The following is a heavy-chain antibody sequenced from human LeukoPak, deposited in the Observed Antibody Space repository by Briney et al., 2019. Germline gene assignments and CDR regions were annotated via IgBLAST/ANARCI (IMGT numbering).Heavy chain of an antibody. D-gene: IGHD3-10*01. CDR3: ARAQTTGFGESLHY. V-gene: IGHV1-18*01. J-gene: IGHJ4*02. CDR1: GYTFTSYG. Sequence: GASVKVSCKASGYTFTSYGISWVRQAPGQGLEWMGWISAYNGNTRYAQNLQGRVTLTTDTSTSTAYMEVRSLRSDDTAVYYCARAQTTGFGESLHYWGQGTLVTVS. CDR2: ISAYNGNT.